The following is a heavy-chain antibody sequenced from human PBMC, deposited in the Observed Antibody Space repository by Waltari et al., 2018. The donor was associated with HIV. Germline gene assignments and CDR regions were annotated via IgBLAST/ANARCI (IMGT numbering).Heavy chain of an antibody. D-gene: IGHD7-27*01. CDR2: INHSGSI. CDR1: DGSFSGYY. J-gene: IGHJ6*02. Sequence: QVRLQQWGAGLLKPSETLSLTCAVYDGSFSGYYWSWIRQPPGKGLECIGEINHSGSINYNPSLKSRVIIALDRYKNQFSLKLTSVTAADTALYYCARGSWGSGMDVWGLGTTVIVSS. V-gene: IGHV4-34*01. CDR3: ARGSWGSGMDV.